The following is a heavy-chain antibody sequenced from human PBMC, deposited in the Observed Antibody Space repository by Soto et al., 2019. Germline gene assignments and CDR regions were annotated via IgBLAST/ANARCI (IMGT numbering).Heavy chain of an antibody. J-gene: IGHJ4*02. CDR3: ARASVGPPGGGSWTMPFDS. D-gene: IGHD2-15*01. V-gene: IGHV4-4*07. CDR2: IYTCGST. CDR1: GGSVSSYY. Sequence: QVQLQASGPGLVKPSETLSLTCTVSGGSVSSYYWSWIRQPAGKGLEWIGRIYTCGSTNYNPSLKSRVTMSVDTSKNQCSLRLTSVTAADTAVYYCARASVGPPGGGSWTMPFDSWGQGTLVTVSS.